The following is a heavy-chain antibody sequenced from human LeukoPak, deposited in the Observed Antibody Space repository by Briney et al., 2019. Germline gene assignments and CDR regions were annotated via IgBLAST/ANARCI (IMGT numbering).Heavy chain of an antibody. V-gene: IGHV3-9*01. D-gene: IGHD4-17*01. CDR1: GFTFDDYA. J-gene: IGHJ4*02. CDR2: ISWNSGSI. CDR3: AKSLDLMPDTVTLDY. Sequence: GGSLRLSCAASGFTFDDYAMHWVRQAPGKGLEWVSGISWNSGSIGYADSVKGRFTISRDNAKNSLYLQMNSLRAEDTALYYCAKSLDLMPDTVTLDYWGQGTLVTVSS.